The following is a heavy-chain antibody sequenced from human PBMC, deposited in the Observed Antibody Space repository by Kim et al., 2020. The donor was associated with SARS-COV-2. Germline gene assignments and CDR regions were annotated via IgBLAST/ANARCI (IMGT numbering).Heavy chain of an antibody. D-gene: IGHD2-8*02. CDR3: ARRADWWDV. CDR2: AYYSGST. Sequence: SETLSLTCTVSGGSITDNYWSWIRQSPGKGLEWIGYAYYSGSTNYNPSLKSRVTISVDRSEKQVSLKVNYVTAADTAVYYCARRADWWDVWGQGTTVTVSS. J-gene: IGHJ6*02. V-gene: IGHV4-59*08. CDR1: GGSITDNY.